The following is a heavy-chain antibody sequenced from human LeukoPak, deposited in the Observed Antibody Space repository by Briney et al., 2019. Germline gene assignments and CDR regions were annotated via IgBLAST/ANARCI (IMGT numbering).Heavy chain of an antibody. Sequence: ASVKVSCKVSGYTLTELSMHWVRQAPGKGLEWMGGFDPEDGETIYAQKFQGRVTMTEDTSTDTAYMELSSLRSEDTAVYYCATYPPELGGGKAAAGTFSVDYWGQGTLVTVSS. V-gene: IGHV1-24*01. D-gene: IGHD6-13*01. J-gene: IGHJ4*02. CDR3: ATYPPELGGGKAAAGTFSVDY. CDR2: FDPEDGET. CDR1: GYTLTELS.